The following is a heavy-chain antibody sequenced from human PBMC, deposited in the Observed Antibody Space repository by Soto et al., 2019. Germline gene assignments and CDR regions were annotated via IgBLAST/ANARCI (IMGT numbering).Heavy chain of an antibody. CDR2: INTYNGNT. V-gene: IGHV1-18*01. Sequence: QVQLVESGAEVKKPGASVKVSCKASGYTFNSYGINWMRQAPGQGLEWMGWINTYNGNTNYAQKLQGRVTMTTDTSTSTAYMGLRSLRSADTAIYYCARSGWTHDMYFDYWGQGTLVTVAS. CDR1: GYTFNSYG. D-gene: IGHD6-19*01. CDR3: ARSGWTHDMYFDY. J-gene: IGHJ4*02.